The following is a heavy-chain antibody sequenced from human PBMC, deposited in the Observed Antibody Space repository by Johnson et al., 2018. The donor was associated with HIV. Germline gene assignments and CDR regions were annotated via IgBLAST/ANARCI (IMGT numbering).Heavy chain of an antibody. CDR1: GFTFDDYG. D-gene: IGHD1-26*01. CDR3: ARTLKWGLCLPDWDAFDI. V-gene: IGHV3-20*04. J-gene: IGHJ3*02. CDR2: INWNGGRT. Sequence: VQLVESGGGVVRPGGSLRLSCAASGFTFDDYGMSWVRQAPGKGLEWVSGINWNGGRTGYTDSVNGRFTISRDNARNSLYLQMNSLRAEDTALHYCARTLKWGLCLPDWDAFDIWGQGTMVTVSS.